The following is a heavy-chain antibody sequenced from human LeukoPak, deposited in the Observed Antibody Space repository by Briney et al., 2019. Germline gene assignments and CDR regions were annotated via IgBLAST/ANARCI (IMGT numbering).Heavy chain of an antibody. CDR3: ARDHYYDSSGYHTPSYYMDV. J-gene: IGHJ6*03. D-gene: IGHD3-22*01. Sequence: GASVNVSCKASGYTFTSYYMHWVRQAPGQGLEWMGIINPSGGSTSYAQKFQGRVTMTRDTSTSTVYMELSSLRSEDTAVYYCARDHYYDSSGYHTPSYYMDVWGKGTTVTVSS. CDR1: GYTFTSYY. CDR2: INPSGGST. V-gene: IGHV1-46*01.